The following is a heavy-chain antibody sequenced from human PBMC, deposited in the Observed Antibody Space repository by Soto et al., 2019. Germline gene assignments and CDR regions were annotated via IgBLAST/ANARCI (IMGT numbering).Heavy chain of an antibody. CDR1: GFNFGNFG. D-gene: IGHD6-25*01. Sequence: GGSLRLSCVASGFNFGNFGMHWVRQAPGKGLEWLTVISNDENIKQDSVRGRFAIARDNAKNSLYLQMNSLRDEDTAVYYCASWPDAADYWGQGILVTVSS. J-gene: IGHJ4*02. CDR2: ISNDENIK. V-gene: IGHV3-33*01. CDR3: ASWPDAADY.